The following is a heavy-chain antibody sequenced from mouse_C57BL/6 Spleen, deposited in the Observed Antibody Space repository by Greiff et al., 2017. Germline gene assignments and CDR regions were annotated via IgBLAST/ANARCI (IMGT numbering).Heavy chain of an antibody. V-gene: IGHV1-14*01. CDR2: IYPYNDGT. D-gene: IGHD2-4*01. CDR1: GYTFTSYV. Sequence: LQESGPELVKPGASVKMSCKASGYTFTSYVMHWVKQKPGQGLEWIGYIYPYNDGTKYNEKFKGKATLTSDKSSSTAYMELSSLTSEDSAVYYCARKMIKYYFDYWGQGTTLTVSS. J-gene: IGHJ2*01. CDR3: ARKMIKYYFDY.